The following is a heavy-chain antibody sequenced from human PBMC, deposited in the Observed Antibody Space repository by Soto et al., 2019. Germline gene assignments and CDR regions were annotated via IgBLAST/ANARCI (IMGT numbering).Heavy chain of an antibody. J-gene: IGHJ6*02. V-gene: IGHV3-33*06. D-gene: IGHD3-16*01. CDR2: IWYDGSNT. Sequence: GGSLRLSCAASGFIFSSYGMHWVRQAPGKGLEWVAGIWYDGSNTFYSDAVKGRFSISRDNSKNTLYLQMNSLRAEDTAIYYCGKASTYPLDGVDVWGQGTTVTVSS. CDR1: GFIFSSYG. CDR3: GKASTYPLDGVDV.